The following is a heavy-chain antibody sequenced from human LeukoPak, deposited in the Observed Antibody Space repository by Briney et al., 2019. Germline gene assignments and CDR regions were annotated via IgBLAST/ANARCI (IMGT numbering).Heavy chain of an antibody. Sequence: ASVKVSCKASGYTFISYAMNWVRQAPGQGLEWMGWINTETGNPTYAQGFTGQFVFSVDTSVNTAYLQISSLRTEDTAVYYCARGGYYGGSGTYGFFDYWGQGSLVTVSS. J-gene: IGHJ4*02. CDR1: GYTFISYA. V-gene: IGHV7-4-1*02. CDR3: ARGGYYGGSGTYGFFDY. CDR2: INTETGNP. D-gene: IGHD3-10*01.